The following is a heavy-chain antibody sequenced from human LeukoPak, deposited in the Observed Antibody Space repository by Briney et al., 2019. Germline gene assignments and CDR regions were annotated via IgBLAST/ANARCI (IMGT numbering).Heavy chain of an antibody. Sequence: SETLSLTCTVSGGSMSPYHWGWIRQPPGKGLEWTGYIYYSGSTNYNPSLKSRVTISVDTSKNQFSLKLSSVTAADTAVYYCARVPGVSTWFDPWGQGTLVTVSS. J-gene: IGHJ5*02. V-gene: IGHV4-59*12. D-gene: IGHD3-3*01. CDR2: IYYSGST. CDR3: ARVPGVSTWFDP. CDR1: GGSMSPYH.